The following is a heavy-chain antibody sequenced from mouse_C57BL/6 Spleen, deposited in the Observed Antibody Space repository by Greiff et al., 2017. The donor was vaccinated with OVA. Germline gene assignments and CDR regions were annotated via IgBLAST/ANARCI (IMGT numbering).Heavy chain of an antibody. CDR1: GFNIKDYY. CDR2: IDPEDGET. J-gene: IGHJ3*01. CDR3: ARIYDGYYEAY. D-gene: IGHD2-3*01. Sequence: EVQLQQSGAELVKPGASVKLSCTASGFNIKDYYMHWVKQRTEQGLEWIGRIDPEDGETKYAPKFQGKATITADTSSNTAYLQLSNLASEDTAVYYCARIYDGYYEAYWGQGTLVTVSA. V-gene: IGHV14-2*01.